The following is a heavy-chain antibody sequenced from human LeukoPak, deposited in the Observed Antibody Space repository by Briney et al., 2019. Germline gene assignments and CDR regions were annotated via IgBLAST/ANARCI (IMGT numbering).Heavy chain of an antibody. V-gene: IGHV3-23*01. Sequence: GGSLRLSRTASGLTLSSYAMHWARHAPGKGLEWVSDISGGSGNTYYAESVKGRFTISRDNSKNTLYLQMSSLRAEDTAVYVCAKDREMGFWSSCYYGMGVWGQGTTVTVAS. D-gene: IGHD3-3*01. J-gene: IGHJ6*02. CDR3: AKDREMGFWSSCYYGMGV. CDR2: ISGGSGNT. CDR1: GLTLSSYA.